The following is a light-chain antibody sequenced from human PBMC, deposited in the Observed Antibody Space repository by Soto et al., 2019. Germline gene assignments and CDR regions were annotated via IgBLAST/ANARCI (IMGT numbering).Light chain of an antibody. CDR2: KAS. Sequence: DIQMTQSPSTLSGSVGDRVTITCRASQTISSWLAWYQQKPGKAPKLLIYKASTLKSGVPSRFSGSGSGTEFTLTISSLQPDDFATYYCQHYYSYSEAFGQWTKGHI. J-gene: IGKJ1*01. CDR3: QHYYSYSEA. V-gene: IGKV1-5*03. CDR1: QTISSW.